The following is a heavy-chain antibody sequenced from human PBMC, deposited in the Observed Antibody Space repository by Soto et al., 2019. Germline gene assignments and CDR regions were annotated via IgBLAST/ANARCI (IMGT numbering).Heavy chain of an antibody. D-gene: IGHD3-3*01. J-gene: IGHJ6*02. Sequence: QVQLVESGGGVVQPGRSLRLSCAASGFTFSSYGMHWVRQAPGKGLEWVAVISYDGSNKYYADSVKGRFTISRDNSKTTLYLQMNSLRAEDTAVYYCAKELQYYDFWSGYYTWYYYGMDVWGQGTTVTVSS. CDR1: GFTFSSYG. CDR3: AKELQYYDFWSGYYTWYYYGMDV. CDR2: ISYDGSNK. V-gene: IGHV3-30*18.